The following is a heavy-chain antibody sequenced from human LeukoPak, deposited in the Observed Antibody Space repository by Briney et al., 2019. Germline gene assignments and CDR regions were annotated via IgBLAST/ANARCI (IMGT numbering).Heavy chain of an antibody. V-gene: IGHV4-59*08. J-gene: IGHJ5*02. Sequence: PSETLSLTCTVSGGSISTCYWGWIRQPPGKGLEWIGYIYYSGSTNYNPSLKNRVTISVDTSKNQFSLKLSSVTAADTAVYYCARQTVGYNISGRFDPWGQGTRVTVSS. D-gene: IGHD2-15*01. CDR1: GGSISTCY. CDR2: IYYSGST. CDR3: ARQTVGYNISGRFDP.